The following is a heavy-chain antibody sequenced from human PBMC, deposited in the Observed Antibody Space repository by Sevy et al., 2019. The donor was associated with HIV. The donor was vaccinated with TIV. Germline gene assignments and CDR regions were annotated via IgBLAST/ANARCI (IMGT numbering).Heavy chain of an antibody. CDR3: ARARHSGYREALWFDL. D-gene: IGHD5-12*01. Sequence: GGSLRLSCAASGFTFSSYWMHWVRQAPGKGLVWVSRINSDGSSTSYADSVKGRFTISRDNAKNTLYLQMNSLRAEDTAVYYCARARHSGYREALWFDLWGQGTLVTVSS. CDR2: INSDGSST. V-gene: IGHV3-74*01. J-gene: IGHJ5*02. CDR1: GFTFSSYW.